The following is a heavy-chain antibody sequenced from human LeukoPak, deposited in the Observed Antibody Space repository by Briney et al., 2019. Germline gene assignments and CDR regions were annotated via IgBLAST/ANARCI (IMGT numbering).Heavy chain of an antibody. J-gene: IGHJ3*02. Sequence: ASVKVSCKVSGYTLTELSMHWVRQAPGKGLEWMGGFDPEDGETIYAQKFQGRVTMTEDTSTETAYMELSSLRSEDTAVYYCATDSYDSSGYYYSLHAFDIWGQGTMVTVSS. CDR3: ATDSYDSSGYYYSLHAFDI. V-gene: IGHV1-24*01. CDR1: GYTLTELS. CDR2: FDPEDGET. D-gene: IGHD3-22*01.